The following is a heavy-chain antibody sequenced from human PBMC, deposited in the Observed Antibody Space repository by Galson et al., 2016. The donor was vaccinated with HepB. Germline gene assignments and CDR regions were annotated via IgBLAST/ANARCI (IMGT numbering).Heavy chain of an antibody. CDR2: IKGDGSKI. CDR3: ARDRNYYDGSSYYDVFDI. V-gene: IGHV3-7*03. Sequence: SLRLSCAASEFTFSSYWMTWVRQAPGKGLEWIANIKGDGSKIQYVDSVRGRFTIYRDNVKNLLYLQMNSLRAEDTAVYYCARDRNYYDGSSYYDVFDIWGQGTMVTVSS. CDR1: EFTFSSYW. J-gene: IGHJ3*02. D-gene: IGHD3-22*01.